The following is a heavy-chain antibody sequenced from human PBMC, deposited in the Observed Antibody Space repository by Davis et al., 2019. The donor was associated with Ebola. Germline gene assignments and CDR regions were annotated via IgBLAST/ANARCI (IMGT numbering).Heavy chain of an antibody. D-gene: IGHD1-26*01. CDR3: VKDTGLGGVGASTGHFDY. CDR2: ISWNCGAI. J-gene: IGHJ4*02. CDR1: GSTFDDFA. Sequence: PGGFLRPPCAAPGSTFDDFAMHWVRQAPGKGLEWVSGISWNCGAIGYADSVNVRFTISRDNAKNSLFLQMDSLREVDTAFYYCVKDTGLGGVGASTGHFDYWGQGTLVTVSS. V-gene: IGHV3-9*01.